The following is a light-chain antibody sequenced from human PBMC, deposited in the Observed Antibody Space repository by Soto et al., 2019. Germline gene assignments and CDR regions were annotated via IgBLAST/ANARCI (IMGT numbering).Light chain of an antibody. Sequence: EIVLTQSPGTLSVSPGESASLFCRASQTFSSNYLGWYQQKPGQAPRLLIYGASNRATGIPDRFSGSGSGTDFTLTISRLEPEDSAVYYCHQYGSSPNTFGQGTKLEIK. CDR1: QTFSSNY. CDR3: HQYGSSPNT. V-gene: IGKV3-20*01. J-gene: IGKJ2*01. CDR2: GAS.